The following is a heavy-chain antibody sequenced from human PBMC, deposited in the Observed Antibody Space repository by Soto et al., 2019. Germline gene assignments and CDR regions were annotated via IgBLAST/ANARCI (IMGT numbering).Heavy chain of an antibody. Sequence: QVQLVQSGAEVKKPEAAVKVSCKACAYTFTSYDINWVRQATGQGLERMGWMDPNSGNTGYAQKFQGRVTMTRNTSISTAYMELSSLRSEDTAVYYCARGFIRLGEFAYWGQGTLVTVSS. CDR3: ARGFIRLGEFAY. CDR2: MDPNSGNT. J-gene: IGHJ4*02. D-gene: IGHD3-16*01. V-gene: IGHV1-8*01. CDR1: AYTFTSYD.